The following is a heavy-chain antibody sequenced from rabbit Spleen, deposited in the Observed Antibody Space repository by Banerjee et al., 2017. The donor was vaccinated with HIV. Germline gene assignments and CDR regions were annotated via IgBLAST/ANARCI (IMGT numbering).Heavy chain of an antibody. CDR2: IDTGSSGFT. Sequence: QSLEEYGGGLVQPEGALTLTSIASGFSFSSSYYMCWVRQAPGKGLDSIVCIDTGSSGFTYFANWAKGRFTISKTSSTTVTLHMTSMTAADAATYFCARDTSSSFSSYGMGLWGQGTLVTVS. CDR3: ARDTSSSFSSYGMGL. CDR1: GFSFSSSYY. D-gene: IGHD1-1*01. J-gene: IGHJ6*01. V-gene: IGHV1S40*01.